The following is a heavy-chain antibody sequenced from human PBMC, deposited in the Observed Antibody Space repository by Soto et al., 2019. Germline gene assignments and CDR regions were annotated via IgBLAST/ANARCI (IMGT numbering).Heavy chain of an antibody. CDR1: GFSLSTSGVG. J-gene: IGHJ4*02. CDR3: APHPLGLGAAPLDY. CDR2: NYWDDDK. V-gene: IGHV2-5*02. D-gene: IGHD6-13*01. Sequence: QITLKESGPTLVKPTQTLTLTCTFSGFSLSTSGVGVGWIRQPPGKALDWLALNYWDDDKRYSPSLKSRLTPTKDTSKKQVVLTITHLEPGDTATNYCAPHPLGLGAAPLDYVGQGTLVTVSS.